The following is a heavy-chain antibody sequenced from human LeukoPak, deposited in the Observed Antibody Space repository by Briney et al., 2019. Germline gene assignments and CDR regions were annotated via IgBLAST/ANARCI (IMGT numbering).Heavy chain of an antibody. D-gene: IGHD2-8*01. CDR1: GFTVTSSY. V-gene: IGHV3-66*01. CDR2: IYSSGST. CDR3: ARVYLEHLTAGYFDH. J-gene: IGHJ4*02. Sequence: PGGSLRLSCAASGFTVTSSYMTWVRQAPGKGLEWVSIIYSSGSTYYADSVKGRFTISRDNAKNSLYLQMNSLRAEDTAVYYCARVYLEHLTAGYFDHWGQGTLVTVSP.